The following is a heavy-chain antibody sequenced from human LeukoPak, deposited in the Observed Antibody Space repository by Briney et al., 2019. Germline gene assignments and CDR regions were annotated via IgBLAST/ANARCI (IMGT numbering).Heavy chain of an antibody. V-gene: IGHV5-51*01. CDR1: GYTFSSYW. CDR2: IYPGDSDT. CDR3: ARQNDFRLDY. Sequence: ESLKISCKGSGYTFSSYWIGWVRQMPGKGLEWMGIIYPGDSDTRYSPSLQGKVTISVDTSIGTAYLQWSSLKASDTAIYYCARQNDFRLDYWGQGTLVTVSS. J-gene: IGHJ4*02. D-gene: IGHD3-3*01.